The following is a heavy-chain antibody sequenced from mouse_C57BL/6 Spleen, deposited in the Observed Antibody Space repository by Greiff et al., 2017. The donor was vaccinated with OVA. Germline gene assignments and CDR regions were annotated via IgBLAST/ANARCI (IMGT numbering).Heavy chain of an antibody. V-gene: IGHV1-39*01. J-gene: IGHJ3*01. CDR3: ARGDSSGLFAY. D-gene: IGHD3-2*02. CDR2: INPNYGTT. CDR1: GYSFTDYN. Sequence: EVKLMESGPELVKPGASVKISCKASGYSFTDYNMNWVKQSNGKSLEWIGVINPNYGTTSYNQKFKGKATLTVDQSSSTAYMQLNSRTSEDSAVYYCARGDSSGLFAYWGQGTLVTVSA.